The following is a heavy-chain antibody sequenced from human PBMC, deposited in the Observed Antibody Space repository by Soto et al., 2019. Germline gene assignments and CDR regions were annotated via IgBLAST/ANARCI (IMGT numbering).Heavy chain of an antibody. J-gene: IGHJ4*02. D-gene: IGHD3-22*01. Sequence: SGGSLRLSCAASGFTFSSYAMSWVRQAPGKGLEWVSAISGSGGSTYYADSVKGRFTISRDNSKNTLYLQMNSLRAEDTAVYYCAKDLAMRSDYYDSSGYPDYWGQGTLVTVSS. CDR3: AKDLAMRSDYYDSSGYPDY. CDR1: GFTFSSYA. CDR2: ISGSGGST. V-gene: IGHV3-23*01.